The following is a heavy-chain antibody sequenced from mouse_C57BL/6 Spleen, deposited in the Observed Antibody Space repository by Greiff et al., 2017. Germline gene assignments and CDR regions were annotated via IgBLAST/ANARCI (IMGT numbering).Heavy chain of an antibody. J-gene: IGHJ2*01. D-gene: IGHD4-1*01. CDR3: ARRGLGYYFDY. CDR1: GYTFTSYW. Sequence: VQLQESGAELVKPGASVKLSCKASGYTFTSYWMHWVKQRPGQGLEWIGMIHPNSGSTNYNEKFKSKATLTVDKSSSTAYMQLSSLTSEDSAVYYCARRGLGYYFDYWGQGTTLTVSS. CDR2: IHPNSGST. V-gene: IGHV1-64*01.